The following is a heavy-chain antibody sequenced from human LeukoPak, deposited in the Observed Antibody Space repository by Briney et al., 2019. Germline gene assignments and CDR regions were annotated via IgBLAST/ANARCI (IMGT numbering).Heavy chain of an antibody. CDR2: IYYSGST. J-gene: IGHJ4*02. V-gene: IGHV4-59*12. CDR3: ARDLLNEGNHLDY. Sequence: PSETLSLTCTVSGGSISSYYWNWIRQPPGKGLEWIGYIYYSGSTNYNPSLKSRVTISVDTSKNQFSLKLSSVTAADTAVYYCARDLLNEGNHLDYWGQGTLVTVSS. CDR1: GGSISSYY. D-gene: IGHD4-23*01.